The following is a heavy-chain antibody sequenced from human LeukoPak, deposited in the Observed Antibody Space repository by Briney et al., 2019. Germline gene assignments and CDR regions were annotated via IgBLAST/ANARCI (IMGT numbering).Heavy chain of an antibody. Sequence: GGSLRLSCAASGFTFSAYWMSWVRQAPGKGLEWVAYIRQDGSDKYYVDSVKGRFTISRDNAKNSLYLQMNSLRAEDTAVYYCARDLGGDGYNYEAPYYFDYWGQGTLVTVSS. CDR3: ARDLGGDGYNYEAPYYFDY. J-gene: IGHJ4*02. D-gene: IGHD5-24*01. V-gene: IGHV3-7*03. CDR2: IRQDGSDK. CDR1: GFTFSAYW.